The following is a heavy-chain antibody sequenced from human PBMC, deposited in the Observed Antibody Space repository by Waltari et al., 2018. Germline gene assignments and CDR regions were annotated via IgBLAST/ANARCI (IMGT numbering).Heavy chain of an antibody. V-gene: IGHV3-23*01. Sequence: EVQLLESGGGLVQPGGSLRLSCAASGFTFSTCAMTWVRQAPGKGLEWVSFISGSDGSTYYADSVKGRFTISRDNSKNTLYLQMNSLRAEDTAVYYCAKDSSWVSYFDYWGQGTLVTVSS. CDR3: AKDSSWVSYFDY. J-gene: IGHJ4*02. CDR1: GFTFSTCA. D-gene: IGHD6-13*01. CDR2: ISGSDGST.